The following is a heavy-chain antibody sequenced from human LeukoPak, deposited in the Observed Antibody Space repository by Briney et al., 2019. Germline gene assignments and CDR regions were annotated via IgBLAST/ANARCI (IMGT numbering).Heavy chain of an antibody. CDR3: ARGPTRYYFDC. D-gene: IGHD4-17*01. CDR1: SGSISSYY. Sequence: PSETLSLTCTVSSGSISSYYWSWIRQPPGKGLEWIGYIFYSGSTNYNPSLKSRVTISVDTSKNQFSLGLSSVTAADTAVHYCARGPTRYYFDCWGQGTLVTVPS. J-gene: IGHJ4*02. CDR2: IFYSGST. V-gene: IGHV4-59*01.